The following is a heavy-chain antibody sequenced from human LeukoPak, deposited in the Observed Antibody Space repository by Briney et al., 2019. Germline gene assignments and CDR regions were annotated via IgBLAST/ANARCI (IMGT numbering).Heavy chain of an antibody. Sequence: GGSLRLSCAVSGFTFSDYAMSWVRQAPEKGLEWVSSISGSGGSTYHADSVKGRFTISRDNSKNTLSMQMNSLRAEDTALYYCATDLSTAAKYYFDYWGQGTLVTVSS. CDR1: GFTFSDYA. J-gene: IGHJ4*02. CDR2: ISGSGGST. CDR3: ATDLSTAAKYYFDY. D-gene: IGHD2/OR15-2a*01. V-gene: IGHV3-23*01.